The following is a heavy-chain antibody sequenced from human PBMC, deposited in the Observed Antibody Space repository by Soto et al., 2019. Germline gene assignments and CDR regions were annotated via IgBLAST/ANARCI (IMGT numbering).Heavy chain of an antibody. CDR3: ARAAGRDYYYYGMDV. D-gene: IGHD6-13*01. CDR2: INHSGST. V-gene: IGHV4-34*01. CDR1: GGSFSGYY. J-gene: IGHJ6*02. Sequence: PSETLSLTCAVYGGSFSGYYWSWIRQPPGKGLEWIGEINHSGSTNYNPSLKSRVTISVDTSKNQFSLKLSSVTAADTAVYYCARAAGRDYYYYGMDVWGQGTTVTVSS.